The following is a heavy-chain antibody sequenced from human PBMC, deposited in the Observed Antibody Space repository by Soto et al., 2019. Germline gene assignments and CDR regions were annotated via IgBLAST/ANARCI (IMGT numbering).Heavy chain of an antibody. CDR1: GVSFNNNG. CDR2: VSPPFRTS. Sequence: QVQLVQSGAEVKKPGSSVKVSCKTSGVSFNNNGIGWVRQAPGHGLEWMGGVSPPFRTSNYARKFQGRISITAVAATGTVNMELRSLTSEETAQYYCARVLHYGSGSSSPYGMDVWGQGTKVTVSS. CDR3: ARVLHYGSGSSSPYGMDV. D-gene: IGHD3-10*01. J-gene: IGHJ6*02. V-gene: IGHV1-69*01.